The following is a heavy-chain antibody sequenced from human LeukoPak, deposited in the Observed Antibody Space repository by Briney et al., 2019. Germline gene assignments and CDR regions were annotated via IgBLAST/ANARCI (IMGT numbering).Heavy chain of an antibody. CDR3: TTGTWIQLWLADY. CDR2: IKGKAEGVTT. D-gene: IGHD5-18*01. Sequence: GGSLRLSCAASGFTFSNACMSWVRQAPGKGLEWVGHIKGKAEGVTTDYAAPVQGSFTISRDDSKNTLYLQMNSLKTEDTAVYYCTTGTWIQLWLADYWGQGTLVTVSS. J-gene: IGHJ4*02. CDR1: GFTFSNAC. V-gene: IGHV3-15*01.